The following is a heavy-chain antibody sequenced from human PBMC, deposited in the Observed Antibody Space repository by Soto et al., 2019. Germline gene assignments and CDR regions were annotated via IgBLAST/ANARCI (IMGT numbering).Heavy chain of an antibody. CDR1: GGSISSGGYS. CDR3: ARGVVVVPAARPNWFDP. Sequence: QLQLQESGSGLVKPSQTLSLTCAVSGGSISSGGYSWSWIRQPPGKGLEWIGYIYHSGSTYYNPSLKSRVTISVDRSKNQFSLKLSSATAADTAVYYCARGVVVVPAARPNWFDPWGQGTLVTVSS. CDR2: IYHSGST. J-gene: IGHJ5*02. D-gene: IGHD2-2*01. V-gene: IGHV4-30-2*01.